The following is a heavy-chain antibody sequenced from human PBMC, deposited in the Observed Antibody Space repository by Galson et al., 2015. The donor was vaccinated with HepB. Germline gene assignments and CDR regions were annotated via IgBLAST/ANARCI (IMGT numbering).Heavy chain of an antibody. J-gene: IGHJ4*02. D-gene: IGHD6-13*01. CDR2: IDPSDSYT. CDR3: ARFQQQLAIDY. CDR1: GSSFPSYW. Sequence: QSGAEVIKPGESLRISCKGSGSSFPSYWISWEGQMPGKGLEWMGRIDPSDSYTNYSPSFQGQVTISAGKSISTAYLQWSSLKASDTAMYYCARFQQQLAIDYWGQGTLVTVSS. V-gene: IGHV5-10-1*04.